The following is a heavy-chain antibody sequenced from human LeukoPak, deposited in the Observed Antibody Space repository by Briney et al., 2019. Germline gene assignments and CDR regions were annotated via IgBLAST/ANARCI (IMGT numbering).Heavy chain of an antibody. CDR3: ARGKLGMEAFDI. CDR1: GGSISSYY. J-gene: IGHJ3*02. CDR2: IYYSGST. D-gene: IGHD7-27*01. V-gene: IGHV4-59*01. Sequence: KPSETLSLTCTVSGGSISSYYWSWIRQPPGKGLEWIGYIYYSGSTNYNPSPKSRVTISVDTSKNQFSLKLSSVTAADTAVYYCARGKLGMEAFDIWGQGTMVTVSS.